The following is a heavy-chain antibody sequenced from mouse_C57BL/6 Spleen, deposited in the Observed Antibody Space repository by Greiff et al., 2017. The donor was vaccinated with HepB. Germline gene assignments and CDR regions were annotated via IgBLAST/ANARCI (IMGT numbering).Heavy chain of an antibody. CDR3: ARNYYGSRYYFDY. CDR2: IWRGGST. J-gene: IGHJ2*01. CDR1: GFSLTSYG. V-gene: IGHV2-5*01. Sequence: QVQLQQSGPGLVQPSQSLSITCTVSGFSLTSYGVHWVRQSPGKGLEWLGVIWRGGSTDYNAAFMSRLSITKDNSKSQVFFKMNSLQADDTAIYYCARNYYGSRYYFDYWGQGTTLTVSS. D-gene: IGHD1-1*01.